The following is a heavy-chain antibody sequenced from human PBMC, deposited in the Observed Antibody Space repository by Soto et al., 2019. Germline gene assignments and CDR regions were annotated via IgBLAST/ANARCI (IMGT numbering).Heavy chain of an antibody. CDR1: GFTFSGYA. CDR2: ISESGGST. J-gene: IGHJ5*01. V-gene: IGHV3-23*01. CDR3: AKRPHGFDS. Sequence: EVQLLESGGGLVQPGGSLRLSCAASGFTFSGYAMTWVRQAPGKGLQWVSSISESGGSTYYADAVKGRFTISRDNSKNTLYRQMNSLRAEDTAVYYCAKRPHGFDSWGRGTLVTVSS.